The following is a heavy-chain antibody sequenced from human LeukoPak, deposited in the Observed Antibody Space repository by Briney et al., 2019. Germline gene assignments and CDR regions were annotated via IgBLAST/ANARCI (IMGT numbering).Heavy chain of an antibody. D-gene: IGHD3-10*01. CDR1: GGSFSGYY. CDR2: INHSGRT. Sequence: SGTLSLTCAVYGGSFSGYYWTWIRQPPGKGLEWIGEINHSGRTNYNPSLKSRVTISVDTSKNQFSLKVTSVTAADTALYYCARGDMVRGLVYWGQGTLATVSS. J-gene: IGHJ4*02. V-gene: IGHV4-34*01. CDR3: ARGDMVRGLVY.